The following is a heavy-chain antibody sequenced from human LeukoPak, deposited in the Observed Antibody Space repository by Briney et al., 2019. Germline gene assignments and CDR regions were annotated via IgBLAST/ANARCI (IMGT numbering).Heavy chain of an antibody. Sequence: GGSLRVFCAASGFTFSSYAMSWVRQAPGKGLEWVSAISGSGGSTYYADSVKGRFTISRDNSKNALYLQMNSLRAEDTAVYYCAKDQASAAATTPPDAFDIWGQGTMVTVSS. CDR1: GFTFSSYA. CDR2: ISGSGGST. J-gene: IGHJ3*02. CDR3: AKDQASAAATTPPDAFDI. D-gene: IGHD2-15*01. V-gene: IGHV3-23*01.